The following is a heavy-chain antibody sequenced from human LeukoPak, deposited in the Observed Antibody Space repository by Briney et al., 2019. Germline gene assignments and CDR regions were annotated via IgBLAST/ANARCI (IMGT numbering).Heavy chain of an antibody. Sequence: ASVKVSCKASGYTFTSYDINWVRQATGRGLEWMGWINPNSGNTGYAQKFQGRVTMTRNTSISTAYMELSSLRSEDTAVYYCARAIGYYGSGSYYKDYYYYYMDVWGKGTTVTISS. CDR1: GYTFTSYD. CDR3: ARAIGYYGSGSYYKDYYYYYMDV. J-gene: IGHJ6*03. CDR2: INPNSGNT. V-gene: IGHV1-8*01. D-gene: IGHD3-10*01.